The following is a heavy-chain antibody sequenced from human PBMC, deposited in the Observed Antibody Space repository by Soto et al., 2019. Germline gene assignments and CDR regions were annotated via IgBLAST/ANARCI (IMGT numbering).Heavy chain of an antibody. CDR1: GLRFSSYW. Sequence: QPGGSLRLSCAASGLRFSSYWMTWVRQAPGKGLEWVANIKQDGSEKYYVDSVKGRFTISRDNAKNSLYLQMNSLRAEDTAVYYCVSGADYWGQGTLVTVSS. CDR2: IKQDGSEK. CDR3: VSGADY. V-gene: IGHV3-7*05. J-gene: IGHJ4*02.